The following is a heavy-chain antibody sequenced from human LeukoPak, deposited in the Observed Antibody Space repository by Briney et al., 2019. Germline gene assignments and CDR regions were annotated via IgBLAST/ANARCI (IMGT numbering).Heavy chain of an antibody. V-gene: IGHV4-39*01. CDR3: ARQLGYCSSTSCYADKVDY. CDR2: IYYSGGT. D-gene: IGHD2-2*01. Sequence: PSETLSLTCTVSGGSISSSSYYWGWIRQPPGKGLEWIVSIYYSGGTYYNPSLKSRVTISVDTSKNQFSLKLSSVTAADTAVYYCARQLGYCSSTSCYADKVDYWGQGTLVTVSS. J-gene: IGHJ4*02. CDR1: GGSISSSSYY.